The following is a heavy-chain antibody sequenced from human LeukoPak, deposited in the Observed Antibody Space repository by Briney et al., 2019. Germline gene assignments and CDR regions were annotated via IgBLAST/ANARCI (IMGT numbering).Heavy chain of an antibody. Sequence: GGSLRLSCATSGLTFRTTWMHWVRQAPGKGLVWVSRMNGKGTTIDYADSVKGRFTVSRDYAKNTLFLQMNNLRTEDTALYFCATARNFRFEYWGQGSLVIVSA. CDR1: GLTFRTTW. CDR2: MNGKGTTI. CDR3: ATARNFRFEY. V-gene: IGHV3-74*01. D-gene: IGHD1-7*01. J-gene: IGHJ4*02.